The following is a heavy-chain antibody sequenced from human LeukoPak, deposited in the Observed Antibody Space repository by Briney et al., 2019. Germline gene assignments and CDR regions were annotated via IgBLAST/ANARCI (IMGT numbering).Heavy chain of an antibody. D-gene: IGHD4-23*01. J-gene: IGHJ4*02. V-gene: IGHV3-15*01. CDR2: IKSKTDGGTT. Sequence: AGGSLRLSCAASGFTFSNAWMSWVRQAPGKGLEWVGRIKSKTDGGTTDYAAPVKGRFTISRDGSKNTLYLQMNSLKTEDTAVYYCTTDDYGGKGRSFDYWGQGTLVTVSS. CDR3: TTDDYGGKGRSFDY. CDR1: GFTFSNAW.